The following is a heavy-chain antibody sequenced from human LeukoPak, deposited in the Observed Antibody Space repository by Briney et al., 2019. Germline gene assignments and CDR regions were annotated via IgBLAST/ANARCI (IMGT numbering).Heavy chain of an antibody. J-gene: IGHJ6*03. V-gene: IGHV3-53*01. D-gene: IGHD3-3*01. CDR2: IYSGGST. CDR3: AREVTIFGVVTPVTNYYMDV. CDR1: GFTVSSNY. Sequence: GRSLRLSCAASGFTVSSNYMSWVRQAPGKGLEWVSVIYSGGSTYYADSVKGRFTISRDNSKNTLYLQMNSLRAEDTAVYYCAREVTIFGVVTPVTNYYMDVWGKGTTVTVSS.